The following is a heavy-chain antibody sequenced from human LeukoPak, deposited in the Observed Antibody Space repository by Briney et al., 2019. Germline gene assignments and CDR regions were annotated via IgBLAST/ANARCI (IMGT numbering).Heavy chain of an antibody. V-gene: IGHV4-34*01. CDR2: INHRGRP. Sequence: SETLSLTSAVPGGSFSVYYTSWIRHPPGRGVEWIGQINHRGRPNYTPSPRRPVTISPDTSKNQYSPKMSSVTAADTAVYYCARGHITMVRGFYAMDVWGKGTTVTVSA. D-gene: IGHD3-10*01. CDR1: GGSFSVYY. CDR3: ARGHITMVRGFYAMDV. J-gene: IGHJ6*04.